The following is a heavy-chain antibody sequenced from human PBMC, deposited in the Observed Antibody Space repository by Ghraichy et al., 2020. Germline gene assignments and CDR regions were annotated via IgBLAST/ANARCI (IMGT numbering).Heavy chain of an antibody. Sequence: SETLSLTCAVYGGSFSGYYWSWIRQPPGKGLEWIGEINHSGSTNYNPSLKSRVTISVDTSKNQFSLKLSSVTAADTAVYYCAGIATSLLVLVEDWFDPWGQGTLVTVSS. CDR3: AGIATSLLVLVEDWFDP. CDR1: GGSFSGYY. D-gene: IGHD6-13*01. J-gene: IGHJ5*02. CDR2: INHSGST. V-gene: IGHV4-34*01.